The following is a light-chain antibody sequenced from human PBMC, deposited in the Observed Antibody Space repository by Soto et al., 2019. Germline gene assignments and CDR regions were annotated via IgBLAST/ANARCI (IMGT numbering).Light chain of an antibody. CDR2: GAS. CDR1: QSVRSN. V-gene: IGKV3-15*01. Sequence: EVVVTQSPATLSASPGERATLSCRASQSVRSNLAWYQQKPGQAPRLLIYGASTRATGIPARFSGSGSGTEFTLSIGSLQSEDFAVYYCQQYNDWPPTFGQGTKV. CDR3: QQYNDWPPT. J-gene: IGKJ1*01.